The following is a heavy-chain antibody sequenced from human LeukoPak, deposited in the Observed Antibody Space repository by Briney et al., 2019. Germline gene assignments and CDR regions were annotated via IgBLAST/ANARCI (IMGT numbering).Heavy chain of an antibody. J-gene: IGHJ3*02. CDR3: ARGYSYYDILTGYYNHAFDI. Sequence: SETLSLTCTVSGGSISSYYWSWIRQPPGKGLEWIGYIYYSGSTNYNPSLKSRVTISVDTSKNQFSLKLSSVTAADTAVYYCARGYSYYDILTGYYNHAFDIWGQGTMVTVSS. CDR1: GGSISSYY. CDR2: IYYSGST. V-gene: IGHV4-59*01. D-gene: IGHD3-9*01.